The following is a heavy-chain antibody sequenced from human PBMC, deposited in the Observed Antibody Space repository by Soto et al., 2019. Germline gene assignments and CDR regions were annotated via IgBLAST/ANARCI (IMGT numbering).Heavy chain of an antibody. D-gene: IGHD5-12*01. Sequence: EVQLVESGGGLVQPGGSLRLSCAASGFTFSSYSMHWVRQAPGKGLEYVSVISNNGGSTYYANSVKGRFTVSRDNSKNTLYLQMGSLRAEDMAVYYCARGSNGYHFDYWGQGTLVTVSS. J-gene: IGHJ4*02. CDR3: ARGSNGYHFDY. V-gene: IGHV3-64*01. CDR2: ISNNGGST. CDR1: GFTFSSYS.